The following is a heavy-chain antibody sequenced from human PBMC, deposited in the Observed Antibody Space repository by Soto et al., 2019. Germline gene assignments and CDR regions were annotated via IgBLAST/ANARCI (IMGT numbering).Heavy chain of an antibody. CDR1: GYSFTSYW. V-gene: IGHV5-51*01. CDR2: IYPGDSDT. Sequence: PGESLKISCKGSGYSFTSYWIGWVRQMPGKGLEWMGIIYPGDSDTRYSPSFQGQVTISADKSISTAYLQWSSLKASDTAMYYCARDRRAHYDFWSGPVSGLGESGMDVWGQGTTVTVSS. J-gene: IGHJ6*02. D-gene: IGHD3-3*01. CDR3: ARDRRAHYDFWSGPVSGLGESGMDV.